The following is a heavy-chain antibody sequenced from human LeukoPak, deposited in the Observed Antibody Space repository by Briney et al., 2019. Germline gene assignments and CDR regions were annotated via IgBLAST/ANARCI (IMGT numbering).Heavy chain of an antibody. D-gene: IGHD6-19*01. CDR2: ISAYNGNT. CDR3: ARRAVAGYYFDY. Sequence: ASVKVPCKASGYTFTSYYMHWVRQAPGQGLEWMGWISAYNGNTNYAQKLQGRVTMTTDTSTSTAYMELRSLRSDDTAVYYCARRAVAGYYFDYWGQGTLVTVSS. V-gene: IGHV1-18*04. CDR1: GYTFTSYY. J-gene: IGHJ4*02.